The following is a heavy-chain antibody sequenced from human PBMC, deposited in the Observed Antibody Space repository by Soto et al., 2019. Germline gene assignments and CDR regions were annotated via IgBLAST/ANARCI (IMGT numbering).Heavy chain of an antibody. CDR3: SRPIQYSIGWEPSDY. CDR2: ISAYNGDT. D-gene: IGHD6-19*01. CDR1: GYTFTSYG. J-gene: IGHJ4*02. Sequence: ASVKVSCKTSGYTFTSYGINWVRQAPGQGLEWVGWISAYNGDTNYAQKFQGRVTMTTDTSTTTAYMDLRSLRSDDTAVYYCSRPIQYSIGWEPSDYWGQGALVTVSS. V-gene: IGHV1-18*01.